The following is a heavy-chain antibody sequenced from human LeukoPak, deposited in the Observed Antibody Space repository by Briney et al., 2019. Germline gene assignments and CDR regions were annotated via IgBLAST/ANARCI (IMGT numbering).Heavy chain of an antibody. V-gene: IGHV4-59*01. CDR2: IYYSGST. D-gene: IGHD2-15*01. J-gene: IGHJ4*02. Sequence: SETLSLTCTVSGGSISSYYWSWIRQPPGKGLEWIGYIYYSGSTNYNPSLKSRVTISVDTSKNQFSLKLSSVTAADTAVYYCARTLVVAVIGYYFDYWGQGTLVTVSS. CDR1: GGSISSYY. CDR3: ARTLVVAVIGYYFDY.